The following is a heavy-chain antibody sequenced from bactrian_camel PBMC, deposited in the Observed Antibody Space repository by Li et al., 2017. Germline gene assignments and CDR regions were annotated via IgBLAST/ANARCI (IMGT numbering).Heavy chain of an antibody. Sequence: HVQLVESGGELVQPGGSMRLSCATSGFALNTAFMRWVRQAPGKGLEWVATINYAGDKVYYADSVNGRFTISRDDSTSTVFLQLNSLKTEDTAKYYCAKEAGGRPWLAADSAWWGQGTQVTVS. CDR1: GFALNTAF. J-gene: IGHJ6*01. CDR2: INYAGDKV. V-gene: IGHV3S1*01. D-gene: IGHD1*01. CDR3: AKEAGGRPWLAADSAW.